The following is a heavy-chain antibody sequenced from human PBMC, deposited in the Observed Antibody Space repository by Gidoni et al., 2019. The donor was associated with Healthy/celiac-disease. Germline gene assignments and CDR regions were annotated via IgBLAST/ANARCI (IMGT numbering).Heavy chain of an antibody. CDR3: ARPLTPYYDSSGYGLQH. Sequence: QVQLVQSGAEVKKPGASVKVSCKASGYTFTSYYMHWVRQAPGQGLEWMGIINPSGGSTSYAQKFQGRVTMTRDTSTSTVYMELSSLRSEDTAVYYCARPLTPYYDSSGYGLQHWGQGTLVTVSS. V-gene: IGHV1-46*01. D-gene: IGHD3-22*01. CDR2: INPSGGST. CDR1: GYTFTSYY. J-gene: IGHJ1*01.